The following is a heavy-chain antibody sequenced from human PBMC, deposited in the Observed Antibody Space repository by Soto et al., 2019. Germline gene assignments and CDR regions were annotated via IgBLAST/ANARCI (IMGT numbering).Heavy chain of an antibody. Sequence: GGSLRLSCAASGFTFSSYDMHWVRQATGKGLEWVSHINTDGSNTNYADSVKGRFTISRDNAKSTLFLQMNSLRDEDTAVYYCAREFCSGGNCYTYYFDPWGQGSPVTVSS. CDR2: INTDGSNT. CDR1: GFTFSSYD. V-gene: IGHV3-74*01. D-gene: IGHD2-15*01. CDR3: AREFCSGGNCYTYYFDP. J-gene: IGHJ5*02.